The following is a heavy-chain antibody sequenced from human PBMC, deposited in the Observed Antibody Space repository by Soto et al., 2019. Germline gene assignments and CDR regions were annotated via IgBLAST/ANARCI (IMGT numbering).Heavy chain of an antibody. CDR3: ERERNWRGYSGMDV. J-gene: IGHJ6*04. V-gene: IGHV4-59*01. CDR2: IYSSGST. CDR1: GGSITSYY. Sequence: SETLSLTCTVSGGSITSYYWNWIRQPPGKGLEWIGYIYSSGSTNYNPSLRGRVSMSLDTSKNQVSLNVTSVTAADTAVYYSERERNWRGYSGMDVWGKGTTVTVSP. D-gene: IGHD1-1*01.